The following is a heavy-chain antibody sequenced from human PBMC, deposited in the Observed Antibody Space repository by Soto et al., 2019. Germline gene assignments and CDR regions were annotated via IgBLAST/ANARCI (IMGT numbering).Heavy chain of an antibody. CDR2: IIPIFGTA. CDR3: ARDRVAVASYYFDY. V-gene: IGHV1-69*06. J-gene: IGHJ4*02. CDR1: GANLSSYA. D-gene: IGHD6-19*01. Sequence: GASVKVSCKASGANLSSYAISWVRQAPGQGLEWMGGIIPIFGTANYAQKFQGRVTITADKSTSTAYMELSSLRSEDTAVYYCARDRVAVASYYFDYWGQGTLETVSS.